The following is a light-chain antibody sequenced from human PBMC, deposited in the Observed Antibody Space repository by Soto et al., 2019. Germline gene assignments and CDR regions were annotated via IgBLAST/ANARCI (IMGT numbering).Light chain of an antibody. CDR1: SRDVGAYNL. J-gene: IGLJ2*01. Sequence: SALTQPASVSGSPGQSITISCTGTSRDVGAYNLVSWYQQHPGKAPKLLIYEVRNRPSGISFRFSGSRSGNTAPLTISGLLAEDEADYYCSAYTTRSTLVFGGGTKVTVL. CDR3: SAYTTRSTLV. CDR2: EVR. V-gene: IGLV2-14*01.